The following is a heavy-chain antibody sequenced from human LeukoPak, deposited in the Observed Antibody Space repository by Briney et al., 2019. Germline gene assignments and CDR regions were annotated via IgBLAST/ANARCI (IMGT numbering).Heavy chain of an antibody. Sequence: SETLSLTCTVSGYSISSGYYWGWIRQPPGKGLEWIGSIYHSGSTYYNPSLKSRVTISVDTSKNQFSLKLSSVTAADTVVYYCARDPGIAAADTEFDYWGQGTLVTVSS. CDR3: ARDPGIAAADTEFDY. J-gene: IGHJ4*02. CDR1: GYSISSGYY. V-gene: IGHV4-38-2*02. CDR2: IYHSGST. D-gene: IGHD6-13*01.